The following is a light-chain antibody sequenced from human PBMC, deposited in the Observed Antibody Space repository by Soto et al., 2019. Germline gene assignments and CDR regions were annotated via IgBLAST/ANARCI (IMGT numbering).Light chain of an antibody. J-gene: IGLJ3*02. CDR1: SSNIGAGYG. Sequence: QLVLTQPPSVSGAPGQTVTISCTGSSSNIGAGYGVHWYQQLPRTAPKLLIFGNNNRPSGVPDRFSGSKSGTSASLAITGLQTEDEADYYCQSYDSSLSGCVFGGGTKLTVL. CDR3: QSYDSSLSGCV. CDR2: GNN. V-gene: IGLV1-40*01.